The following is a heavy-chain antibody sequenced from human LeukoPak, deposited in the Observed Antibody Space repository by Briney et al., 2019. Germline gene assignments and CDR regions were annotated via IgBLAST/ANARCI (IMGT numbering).Heavy chain of an antibody. CDR1: GGSISSGGYY. CDR2: IYYSGST. D-gene: IGHD3-10*01. V-gene: IGHV4-31*03. Sequence: SEALSLTCTVSGGSISSGGYYWSWIRQHPGKGLEWIGYIYYSGSTYYNPSLKSRVTISVDTSKNQFSLKLSSVTAADTAVYYCARERGPGLYGMDVWGQGTTVTVSS. J-gene: IGHJ6*02. CDR3: ARERGPGLYGMDV.